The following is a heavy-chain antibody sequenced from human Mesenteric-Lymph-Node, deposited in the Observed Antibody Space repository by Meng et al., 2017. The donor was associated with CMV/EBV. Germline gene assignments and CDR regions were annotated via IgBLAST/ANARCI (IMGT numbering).Heavy chain of an antibody. V-gene: IGHV3-7*01. Sequence: GESLKISCPASGFTFSSYWMNWVRQAPGKGLEWVANIKEDGSEKHYVASVKGRFTISRDNANNSLFLQMNSLRAEDTAVYQCARGYCSDDRCYGAPDYWGQGTLVTVSS. CDR1: GFTFSSYW. CDR3: ARGYCSDDRCYGAPDY. CDR2: IKEDGSEK. J-gene: IGHJ4*02. D-gene: IGHD2-15*01.